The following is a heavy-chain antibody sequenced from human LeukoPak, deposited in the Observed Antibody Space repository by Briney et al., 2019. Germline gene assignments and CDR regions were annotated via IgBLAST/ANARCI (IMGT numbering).Heavy chain of an antibody. D-gene: IGHD3-10*01. CDR2: IYTTGST. CDR3: ASSSAGSYYYKDV. Sequence: PSQTLSLTCTVSGGSISSCTYYWSWIRQPAGKGLEWIGRIYTTGSTNYNPSLKSRVTISVDTSKNQFSLKLSSVTAADTAVYFCASSSAGSYYYKDVWGKGTTVTVPS. V-gene: IGHV4-61*02. J-gene: IGHJ6*03. CDR1: GGSISSCTYY.